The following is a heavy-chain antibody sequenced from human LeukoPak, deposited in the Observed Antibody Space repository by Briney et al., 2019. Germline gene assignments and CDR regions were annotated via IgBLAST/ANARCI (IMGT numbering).Heavy chain of an antibody. J-gene: IGHJ4*02. Sequence: ASVKVSCKASGYTFTNYGISWVRQAPGQGLEWMGWISAYTGNTNSAQRFQGRVTMTTHTSTTTAYMELRSLRSDDSAVYYCARGDYYGSGTYYKKTVDYWGQGTLVTVSS. V-gene: IGHV1-18*01. CDR3: ARGDYYGSGTYYKKTVDY. CDR2: ISAYTGNT. CDR1: GYTFTNYG. D-gene: IGHD3-10*01.